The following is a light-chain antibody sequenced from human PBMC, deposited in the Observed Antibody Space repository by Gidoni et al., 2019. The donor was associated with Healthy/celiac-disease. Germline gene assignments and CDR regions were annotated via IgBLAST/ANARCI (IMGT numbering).Light chain of an antibody. J-gene: IGKJ4*01. CDR2: GAS. V-gene: IGKV3-20*01. CDR3: QQYGSSPGT. Sequence: EIVLTQSPGTLSLSPGERATLSCRASQSVSSSYLAWYQQKPCQSPRLLIYGASSRATGIPDRFSGSGSGTDFTLTISRLEPEDFAVYYCQQYGSSPGTVGGGTKVEIK. CDR1: QSVSSSY.